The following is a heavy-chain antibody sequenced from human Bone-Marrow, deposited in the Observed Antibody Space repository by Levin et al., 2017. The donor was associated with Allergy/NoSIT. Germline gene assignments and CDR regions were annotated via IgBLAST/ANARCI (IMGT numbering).Heavy chain of an antibody. CDR3: ALRNHFLRRTVARSGSYSPAVDNAFDI. CDR1: GGSFSGYY. J-gene: IGHJ3*02. CDR2: INHSGST. Sequence: PSETLSLTCAVYGGSFSGYYWSWIRQPPGKGLEWIGEINHSGSTNYNPSLKSRVTISVDTSKNQFSLKLSSVTAADTAVYYCALRNHFLRRTVARSGSYSPAVDNAFDIWGQGTMVTVSS. V-gene: IGHV4-34*01. D-gene: IGHD1-26*01.